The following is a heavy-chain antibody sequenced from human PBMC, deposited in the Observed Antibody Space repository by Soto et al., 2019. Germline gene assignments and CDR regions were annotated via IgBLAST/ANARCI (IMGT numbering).Heavy chain of an antibody. J-gene: IGHJ4*02. CDR2: IYYSGST. Sequence: PSETLSLTCTVSGGSISSYYWSWIRQPPGKGLEWTGTIYYSGSTYYNPSLKSRVIISVDTSKNQFSLKLSSVTAADAAVYYCATFRGMTTATTERYFDYWGQGTLVTVSS. CDR3: ATFRGMTTATTERYFDY. CDR1: GGSISSYY. V-gene: IGHV4-59*04. D-gene: IGHD4-17*01.